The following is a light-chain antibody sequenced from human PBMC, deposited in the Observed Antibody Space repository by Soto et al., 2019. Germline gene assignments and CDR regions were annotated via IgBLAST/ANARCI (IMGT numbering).Light chain of an antibody. Sequence: EVLMTQSPATLSVSPGERATLSCRASQSVGIKLAWYQQKPGQAPRLLMNSASTRATGIAARFSGSGSGTEFTLTISSLQSEDFAVYYCQQYNNWPRTFGQGTKVEIK. J-gene: IGKJ1*01. CDR3: QQYNNWPRT. CDR1: QSVGIK. V-gene: IGKV3-15*01. CDR2: SAS.